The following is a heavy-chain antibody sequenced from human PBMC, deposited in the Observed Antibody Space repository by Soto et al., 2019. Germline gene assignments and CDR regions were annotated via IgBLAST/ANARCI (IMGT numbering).Heavy chain of an antibody. J-gene: IGHJ4*02. CDR1: GFTFSSYA. CDR2: ISGSGVST. Sequence: EVQLLGSGGGLVQPGGSLRLSCAASGFTFSSYAMSWVRQAPGKGLEWVSGISGSGVSTHYADSVKGRFTISRDNSKNTLYLQMNSLRAEDTAAYYCAKEVGYSSGYYYFDYWGQGTLVTVSS. CDR3: AKEVGYSSGYYYFDY. V-gene: IGHV3-23*01. D-gene: IGHD6-19*01.